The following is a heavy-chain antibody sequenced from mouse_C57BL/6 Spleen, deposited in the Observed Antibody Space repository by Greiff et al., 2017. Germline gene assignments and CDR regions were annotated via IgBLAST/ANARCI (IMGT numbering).Heavy chain of an antibody. Sequence: QVQLKQPGAELVKPGASVKLSCKASGYTFTSYWMHWVKQRPGQGLEWLGMIHPNSGSTNYNEKFKSKATLTVDKSSSTAYMQLSSMTSEDSAVYYCACITPVLATPYWYCDVWATVTTVSVSS. D-gene: IGHD1-1*01. CDR1: GYTFTSYW. J-gene: IGHJ1*03. V-gene: IGHV1-64*01. CDR3: ACITPVLATPYWYCDV. CDR2: IHPNSGST.